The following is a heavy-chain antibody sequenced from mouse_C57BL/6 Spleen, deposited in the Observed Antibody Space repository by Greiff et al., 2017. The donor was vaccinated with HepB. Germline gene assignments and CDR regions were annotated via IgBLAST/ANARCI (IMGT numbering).Heavy chain of an antibody. J-gene: IGHJ3*01. CDR2: ISDGGSYT. Sequence: EVQLVESGGGLVKPGGSLKLSCAASGFTFSSYAMSWVRQTPEKRLEWVATISDGGSYTYYPDNVKGRFTISRDNAKNNLYLQMSHLKSEDTAMYYCARDEGGAGFAYWGQGTLVTVSA. CDR1: GFTFSSYA. CDR3: ARDEGGAGFAY. V-gene: IGHV5-4*01.